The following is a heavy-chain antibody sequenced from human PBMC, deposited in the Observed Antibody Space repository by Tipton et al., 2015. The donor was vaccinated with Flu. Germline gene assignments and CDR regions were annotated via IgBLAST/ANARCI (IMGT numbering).Heavy chain of an antibody. CDR3: ARDRVDSSGFIDY. D-gene: IGHD3-22*01. Sequence: TLSLTCTASGGSISSYYWSWIRQPPGKGLEWIGYIYYSGSTNYNPSLKSRVTISVDTSKNQFSVKLSSVTAADTAVYYCARDRVDSSGFIDYWGQGTLVTVSS. J-gene: IGHJ4*02. V-gene: IGHV4-59*01. CDR1: GGSISSYY. CDR2: IYYSGST.